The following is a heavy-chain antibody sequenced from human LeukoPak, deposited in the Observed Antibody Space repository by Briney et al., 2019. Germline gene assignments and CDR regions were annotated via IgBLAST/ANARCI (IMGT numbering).Heavy chain of an antibody. V-gene: IGHV4-4*02. CDR3: ARGGDLAYFDY. CDR1: GGSISSSNW. CDR2: INHSGST. Sequence: SETLSLTCAVSGGSISSSNWWSWVRQPPGKGLEWIGEINHSGSTNYNPSLKSRVTISVDRSKNQLSLKLSSVTAADTAVYYCARGGDLAYFDYWGQGTLVTVSS. D-gene: IGHD3-16*01. J-gene: IGHJ4*02.